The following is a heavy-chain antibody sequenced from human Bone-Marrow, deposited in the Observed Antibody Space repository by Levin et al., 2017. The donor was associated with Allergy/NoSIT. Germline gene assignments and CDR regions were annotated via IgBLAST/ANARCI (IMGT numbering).Heavy chain of an antibody. CDR1: GGSFSSFY. D-gene: IGHD5-18*01. V-gene: IGHV4-34*01. Sequence: GSLRLSCAVYGGSFSSFYWSWIRQSPTKGLGWIGEIHHRGSTYFNPSLKSRVTISVDASKNQFSLNLSSVTAADTAVYYCARGRGYGSVWGTGTTVIVSS. CDR3: ARGRGYGSV. CDR2: IHHRGST. J-gene: IGHJ6*04.